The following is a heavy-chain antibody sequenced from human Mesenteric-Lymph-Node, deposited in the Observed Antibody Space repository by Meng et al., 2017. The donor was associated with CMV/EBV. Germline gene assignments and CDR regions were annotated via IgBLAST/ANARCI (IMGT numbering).Heavy chain of an antibody. D-gene: IGHD3-3*01. CDR3: ARVVDFWSGYRD. Sequence: GESLKISCAASGFTFSSYWMHWVRQAPGKGLVWVSRINSDGSSTSYADSVKGRFTISRDNAKNTLYLQMNSLRAEDTAVYYCARVVDFWSGYRDWGQGTLVTVSS. V-gene: IGHV3-74*01. CDR1: GFTFSSYW. CDR2: INSDGSST. J-gene: IGHJ4*02.